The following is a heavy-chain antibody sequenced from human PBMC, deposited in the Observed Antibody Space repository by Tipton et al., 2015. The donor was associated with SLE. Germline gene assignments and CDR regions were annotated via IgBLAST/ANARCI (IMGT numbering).Heavy chain of an antibody. CDR2: IYYSGST. V-gene: IGHV4-59*08. CDR3: ASGTAAATAY. D-gene: IGHD6-13*01. J-gene: IGHJ4*02. Sequence: TLSLTCTVSGGSISSHYWSWIRQPPGQGLEWIGDIYYSGSTNYNPSLRSRVTISIDTSKNQFSLKLSSVTAADTAVYYCASGTAAATAYWGQGTLVTVSS. CDR1: GGSISSHY.